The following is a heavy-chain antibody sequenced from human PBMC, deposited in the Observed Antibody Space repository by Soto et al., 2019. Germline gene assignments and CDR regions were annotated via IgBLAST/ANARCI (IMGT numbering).Heavy chain of an antibody. D-gene: IGHD6-19*01. CDR3: ARMVADDAFDI. CDR1: GGSISSYY. V-gene: IGHV4-59*01. J-gene: IGHJ3*02. Sequence: ETLSLTCTVSGGSISSYYWSWIRQPPGKGLEWIGYIYYSGSTNYNPSLKSRVTISVDTSKNQFSLKLSSVTAADTAVYYCARMVADDAFDIWGQGTMVTVSS. CDR2: IYYSGST.